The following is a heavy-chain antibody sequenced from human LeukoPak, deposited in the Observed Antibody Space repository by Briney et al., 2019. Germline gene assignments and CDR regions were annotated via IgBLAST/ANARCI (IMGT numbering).Heavy chain of an antibody. CDR1: GGSISGYY. CDR3: ARHEGLGSHNAFDI. V-gene: IGHV4-59*08. D-gene: IGHD3-10*01. J-gene: IGHJ3*02. Sequence: SETLSLTCTVSGGSISGYYWSWIRQPPGKGLEWIGYIYYIGTTNYNPSLKSRVTISEDTSKNQFSLKLSSVTAADTAVYYCARHEGLGSHNAFDIWGQGTMVTVSS. CDR2: IYYIGTT.